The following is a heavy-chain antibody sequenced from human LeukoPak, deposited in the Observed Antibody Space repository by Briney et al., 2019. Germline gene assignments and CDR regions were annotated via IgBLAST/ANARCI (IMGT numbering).Heavy chain of an antibody. V-gene: IGHV4-59*11. Sequence: PSETLSLTCTVSGGCISGHNRSWIRQPPGKGLEWIEYIYYSGSTNYNPSLKSRVTISVDTSKNQFSLKLSSVTAADTAVYYCARVGGSYYYFDYWGQGTLVTVSS. CDR2: IYYSGST. D-gene: IGHD1-26*01. CDR1: GGCISGHN. J-gene: IGHJ4*02. CDR3: ARVGGSYYYFDY.